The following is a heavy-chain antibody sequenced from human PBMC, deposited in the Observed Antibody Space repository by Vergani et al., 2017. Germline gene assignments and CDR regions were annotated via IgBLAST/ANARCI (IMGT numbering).Heavy chain of an antibody. CDR2: ISYDGSNK. CDR1: GFTFSSYG. CDR3: AKMRTPAPHAFDI. J-gene: IGHJ3*02. V-gene: IGHV3-30*18. Sequence: QVQLVESGGGVVQPGRSLRLSCAASGFTFSSYGMHWVRQAPGKGLEWVALISYDGSNKYYADSVKGRFTISRDNSKNTLYLQMNSLRAEDTAVYYCAKMRTPAPHAFDIWGQGTMVTVSS.